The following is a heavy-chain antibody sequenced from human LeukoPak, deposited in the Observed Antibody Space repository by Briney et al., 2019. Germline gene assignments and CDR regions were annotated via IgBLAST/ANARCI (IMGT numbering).Heavy chain of an antibody. V-gene: IGHV4-38-2*01. CDR1: GYSISSGYY. Sequence: PSETLSHTCAVSGYSISSGYYWGWIRQPPGKGLEWIGSIYHSGSTYYNPSLKSRVTISVDTSKNQFSLKLSSVTAADTAVYYCARTRYDAFDIWGQGTMVTVSS. J-gene: IGHJ3*02. CDR3: ARTRYDAFDI. D-gene: IGHD3-16*02. CDR2: IYHSGST.